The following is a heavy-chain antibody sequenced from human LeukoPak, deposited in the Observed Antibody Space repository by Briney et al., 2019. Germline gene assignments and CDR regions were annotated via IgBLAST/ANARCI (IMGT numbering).Heavy chain of an antibody. CDR3: AGVGGGGYDLFY. J-gene: IGHJ4*02. V-gene: IGHV4-4*07. Sequence: KPSETLSLTCTVSGGSISSDYWSWIRQPAGKGLEWIGCIYSSGSSNYNPSLKSRVTMSVDTSKNQFSLKLSSVTAADTAMYYCAGVGGGGYDLFYWGQGTLVTVSS. CDR1: GGSISSDY. D-gene: IGHD5-12*01. CDR2: IYSSGSS.